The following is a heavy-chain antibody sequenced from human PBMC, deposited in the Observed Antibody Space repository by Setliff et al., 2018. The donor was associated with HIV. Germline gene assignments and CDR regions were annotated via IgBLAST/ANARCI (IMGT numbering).Heavy chain of an antibody. CDR1: GSTISEYG. V-gene: IGHV1-18*01. D-gene: IGHD2-15*01. J-gene: IGHJ5*02. CDR2: ISADNRDT. CDR3: ALPYCSGGNCWSSASLPPAGWFDP. Sequence: ASVKVSCKVSGSTISEYGVSWVRQAPGHGLEWMGWISADNRDTESSQKFQGRVTMTTDTSTETVYIELRSLRPDDTAVYYCALPYCSGGNCWSSASLPPAGWFDPWGQGTLVTVPQ.